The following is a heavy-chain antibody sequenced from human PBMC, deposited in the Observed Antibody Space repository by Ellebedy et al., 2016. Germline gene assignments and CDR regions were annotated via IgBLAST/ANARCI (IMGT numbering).Heavy chain of an antibody. Sequence: GGSLRLSCAASGFTFSSYWMYWVRQAPGKGLEWVGRITHGGTTDYAAPVKGRFTISKVDSESTVYLQMNSLKSEDTAMYCCTTGGISGSRWWNNGLDVWGQGTTVTVSS. CDR1: GFTFSSYW. J-gene: IGHJ6*02. CDR2: ITHGGTT. D-gene: IGHD1-20*01. V-gene: IGHV3-15*01. CDR3: TTGGISGSRWWNNGLDV.